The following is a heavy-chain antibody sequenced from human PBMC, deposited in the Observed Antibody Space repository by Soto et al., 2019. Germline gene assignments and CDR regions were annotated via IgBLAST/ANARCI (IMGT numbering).Heavy chain of an antibody. Sequence: QVQLQESGPGLVKPSETLSLICTVSGGSVSSVSYYWSWIRQPPGKGLEWMGYIYYTGSIHYNPSLRRLLTISVDTSKKLASVKLSSVTAADTAIYLCAGASDGYNYVDAFDIWCQGTMVTGS. CDR2: IYYTGSI. D-gene: IGHD5-12*01. CDR1: GGSVSSVSYY. V-gene: IGHV4-61*01. CDR3: AGASDGYNYVDAFDI. J-gene: IGHJ3*02.